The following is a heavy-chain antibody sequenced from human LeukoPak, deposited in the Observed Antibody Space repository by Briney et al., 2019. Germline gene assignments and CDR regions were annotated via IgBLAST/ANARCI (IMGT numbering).Heavy chain of an antibody. Sequence: GESLKISCAASGFTFSSYSMNWVRQAPGKGLEWVSSISSSSSYIYYADSVKGRFTISRDNAKNSLYLQMNSLRAEDTAVYYCATDAGYGSGSYSYWGQGTLVTVSS. CDR2: ISSSSSYI. J-gene: IGHJ4*02. CDR1: GFTFSSYS. V-gene: IGHV3-21*01. D-gene: IGHD3-10*01. CDR3: ATDAGYGSGSYSY.